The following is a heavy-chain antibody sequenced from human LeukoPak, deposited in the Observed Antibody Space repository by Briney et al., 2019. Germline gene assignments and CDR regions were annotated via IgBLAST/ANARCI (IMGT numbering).Heavy chain of an antibody. CDR3: ARELRFLEWLLSTGPSNAFDI. J-gene: IGHJ3*02. Sequence: SETLSLTCTVSGGSISSYYWSWLRQPPGKGLEWIGYIYYSGSTNYNPSLTSRVTISVDTSKNQFSLKVSSVTAADTAVYYCARELRFLEWLLSTGPSNAFDIWGQGTMVTVSS. V-gene: IGHV4-59*01. CDR1: GGSISSYY. D-gene: IGHD3-3*01. CDR2: IYYSGST.